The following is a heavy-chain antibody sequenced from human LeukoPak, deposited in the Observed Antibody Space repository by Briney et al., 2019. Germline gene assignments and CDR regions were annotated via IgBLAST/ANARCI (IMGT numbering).Heavy chain of an antibody. D-gene: IGHD3-10*01. Sequence: PGGSLRLSCAASGFIFSNYGMNWVRQAPGKGLEWVSSISSSSSYIYYADSVKGRFTISRDNAKNSLYLQMNSLRAEDTAVYYCARDGMVRGRHFDYWGQGTLVTVSS. V-gene: IGHV3-21*01. CDR3: ARDGMVRGRHFDY. CDR1: GFIFSNYG. CDR2: ISSSSSYI. J-gene: IGHJ4*02.